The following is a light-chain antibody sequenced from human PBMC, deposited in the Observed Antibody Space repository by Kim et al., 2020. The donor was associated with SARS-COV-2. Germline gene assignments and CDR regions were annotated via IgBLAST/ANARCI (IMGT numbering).Light chain of an antibody. Sequence: DIQMTQSPSTLSASVGDRVTITCRASQSISSWLAWYQQKPGKAPKLLIYKASSLESGVPSRFSGSGSGTEFTFTISSLQPDDFATYYCQQYNSYPVTFGQGTKLEI. CDR3: QQYNSYPVT. J-gene: IGKJ2*01. CDR2: KAS. CDR1: QSISSW. V-gene: IGKV1-5*03.